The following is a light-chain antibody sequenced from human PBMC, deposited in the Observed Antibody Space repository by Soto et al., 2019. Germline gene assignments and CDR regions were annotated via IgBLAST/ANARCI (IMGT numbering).Light chain of an antibody. CDR3: QHSYITPRYT. Sequence: DIQITQSPSSLSASVGDRVTITCRASQSISSHLNWYQHKPGRPPRLLIFASYILEGGVPSRFSCSGSETYFPLTIDRLQPEDVATYYCQHSYITPRYTFGQGTKVEI. CDR2: ASY. CDR1: QSISSH. V-gene: IGKV1-39*01. J-gene: IGKJ2*01.